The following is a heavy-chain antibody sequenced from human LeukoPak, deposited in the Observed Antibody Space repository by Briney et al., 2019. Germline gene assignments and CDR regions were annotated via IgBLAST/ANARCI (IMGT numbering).Heavy chain of an antibody. CDR3: AKPHSSGWALLDY. J-gene: IGHJ4*02. D-gene: IGHD6-19*01. Sequence: GGSLRLSCAVSGFTFSSYAMSWVRQAPGKGLEWVSAVSYDGGSTYYADSVKGRFTISRDNSKNTLYLQMNSLRAEDTAVYYCAKPHSSGWALLDYWGQGTLVTVSS. CDR1: GFTFSSYA. V-gene: IGHV3-23*01. CDR2: VSYDGGST.